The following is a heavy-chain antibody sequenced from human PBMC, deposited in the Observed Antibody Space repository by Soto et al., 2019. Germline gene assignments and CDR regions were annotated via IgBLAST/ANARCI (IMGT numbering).Heavy chain of an antibody. Sequence: NPSETLSLTCAVYGGSFSGYYWSWIRQPPGKGLEWIGEINHSGSTNYNPSLKSRVTISVDTSKNQFSLKLSSVTAADTAVYYCARVRREYSGYVRIRLYYFDYWGQGTLVTVSS. V-gene: IGHV4-34*01. J-gene: IGHJ4*02. CDR1: GGSFSGYY. D-gene: IGHD5-12*01. CDR3: ARVRREYSGYVRIRLYYFDY. CDR2: INHSGST.